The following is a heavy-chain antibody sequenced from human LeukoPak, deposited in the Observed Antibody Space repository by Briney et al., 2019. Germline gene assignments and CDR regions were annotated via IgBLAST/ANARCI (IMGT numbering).Heavy chain of an antibody. Sequence: PSETLSLTCTVSGGSISSYYWSWIRQPPGKGLEWIGYIYYSGSTNYNPPLKSRVTISVDTSKNQFSLKLSSLTAADTAVYYCARNHPDPYSSSWYNWFDPWGQGTLVTVSS. D-gene: IGHD6-13*01. V-gene: IGHV4-59*08. J-gene: IGHJ5*02. CDR1: GGSISSYY. CDR3: ARNHPDPYSSSWYNWFDP. CDR2: IYYSGST.